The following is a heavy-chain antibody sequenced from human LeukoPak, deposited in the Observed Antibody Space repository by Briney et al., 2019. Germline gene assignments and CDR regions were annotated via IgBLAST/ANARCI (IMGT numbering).Heavy chain of an antibody. CDR1: GYTSYY. Sequence: ASVKVSCKASGYTSYYMHWVRQAPGQGLEWMGIINPSGGSTTYAQKFQGRVTMTRDTSTSTVYMELSRLRSEDTAVYYCARLGDYYDSSGYVGWFDPWGQGTLVTVSS. CDR2: INPSGGST. D-gene: IGHD3-22*01. J-gene: IGHJ5*02. V-gene: IGHV1-46*01. CDR3: ARLGDYYDSSGYVGWFDP.